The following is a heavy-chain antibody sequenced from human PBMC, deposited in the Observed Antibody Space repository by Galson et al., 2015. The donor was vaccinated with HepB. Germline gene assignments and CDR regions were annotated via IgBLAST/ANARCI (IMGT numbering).Heavy chain of an antibody. J-gene: IGHJ5*02. V-gene: IGHV3-30*18. D-gene: IGHD1/OR15-1a*01. CDR1: GFTFSTSG. Sequence: SLRLSCAASGFTFSTSGMHWVRQAPGRGLEWVAAISDDGSNKHSADSVKGRFFISRDNSNNTVFLRMNSLRVEDTAVYYCTKGAYRNILMSGGWFDPWGQGTLVSVSS. CDR3: TKGAYRNILMSGGWFDP. CDR2: ISDDGSNK.